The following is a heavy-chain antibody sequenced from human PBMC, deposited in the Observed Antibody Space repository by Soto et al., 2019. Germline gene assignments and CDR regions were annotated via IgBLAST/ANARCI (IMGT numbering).Heavy chain of an antibody. Sequence: SETLSLTCTVSGGSISSYYWSWIRQPPGRGLGWIGYIYYSGSTNYTPSLKSRVTISVDTSKNQFSLKLSSVTAADTAVYYCARHSTYYDILTGYYPLYYFDYWGQGTLVTVSS. CDR2: IYYSGST. CDR3: ARHSTYYDILTGYYPLYYFDY. V-gene: IGHV4-59*08. J-gene: IGHJ4*02. CDR1: GGSISSYY. D-gene: IGHD3-9*01.